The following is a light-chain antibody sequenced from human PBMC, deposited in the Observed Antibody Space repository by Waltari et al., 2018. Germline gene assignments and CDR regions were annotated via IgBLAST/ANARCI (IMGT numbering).Light chain of an antibody. Sequence: EIVLTQSPGTLSLSVGERATVSCRASESVSRALAWYQQKPGQAPRLLIYGASTRAPGIPDRFSGSGSGTDFSLTISRLEPDDFAVYYCQHYLRLPVTFGQGTTVEI. CDR3: QHYLRLPVT. J-gene: IGKJ1*01. CDR1: ESVSRA. V-gene: IGKV3-20*01. CDR2: GAS.